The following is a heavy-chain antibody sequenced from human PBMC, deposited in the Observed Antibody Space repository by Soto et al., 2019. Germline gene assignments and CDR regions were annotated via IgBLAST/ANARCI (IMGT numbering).Heavy chain of an antibody. V-gene: IGHV1-8*01. CDR2: INPNSGNT. CDR3: ARDSSSYYHYGMDV. D-gene: IGHD6-13*01. CDR1: GYTFTSYD. J-gene: IGHJ6*02. Sequence: SVKVSCKASGYTFTSYDINWVRQATGQGLEWMGWINPNSGNTVNAQKFQGRVTMTRNTSINTVDMELSGLRSEDTAVYYCARDSSSYYHYGMDVWGQGTTVTVSS.